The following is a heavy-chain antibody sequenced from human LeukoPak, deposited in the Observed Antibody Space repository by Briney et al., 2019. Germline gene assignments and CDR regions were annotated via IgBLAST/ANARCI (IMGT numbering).Heavy chain of an antibody. CDR2: ISSSSSYI. CDR1: GFSFSSYS. CDR3: AKPQHYGRGDFDY. D-gene: IGHD3-10*01. Sequence: KPGGSLRLSCAASGFSFSSYSMNWVRQAPGKGLEWVSFISSSSSYIYYADSVKGRFTISRDNAKNSLYLQMNSLRTEDTALYYCAKPQHYGRGDFDYWGQGTLVTVSS. J-gene: IGHJ4*02. V-gene: IGHV3-21*04.